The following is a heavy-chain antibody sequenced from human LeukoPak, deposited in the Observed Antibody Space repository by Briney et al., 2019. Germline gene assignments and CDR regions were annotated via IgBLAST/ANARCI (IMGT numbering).Heavy chain of an antibody. J-gene: IGHJ6*03. D-gene: IGHD3-22*01. V-gene: IGHV3-48*03. CDR3: ARQKYYYDSSGYYYYYYYMDV. Sequence: GGSLRLSCAASGFTFSSYEMNWVRQAPGKGLEWVSYISSSGSIIYYADSVKGRFTISRDNAKNSLYLQMNSLRAEDTAVYYCARQKYYYDSSGYYYYYYYMDVWGKGTTVTVSS. CDR1: GFTFSSYE. CDR2: ISSSGSII.